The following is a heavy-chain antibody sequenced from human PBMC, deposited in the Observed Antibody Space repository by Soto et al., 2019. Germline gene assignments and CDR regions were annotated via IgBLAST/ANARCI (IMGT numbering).Heavy chain of an antibody. CDR2: IYYSGST. J-gene: IGHJ3*02. V-gene: IGHV4-39*01. CDR3: ARHRNKGWAFDI. Sequence: QLQLQESGPGLVKPSETLSLTCTVSGGSISSSSYYWGWIRQPPGKGREWIGSIYYSGSTYYNPSLKSRGPISVDTSKNQFSLTLSSVTAADTAVDYCARHRNKGWAFDIWGQGTMVTVSS. D-gene: IGHD2-15*01. CDR1: GGSISSSSYY.